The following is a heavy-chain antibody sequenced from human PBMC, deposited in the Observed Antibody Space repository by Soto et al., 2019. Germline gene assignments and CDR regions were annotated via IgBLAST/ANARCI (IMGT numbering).Heavy chain of an antibody. CDR1: GYTFTSYG. D-gene: IGHD5-12*01. V-gene: IGHV1-18*01. CDR2: ISAYNGNT. CDR3: ARVQRGYDFAY. J-gene: IGHJ4*02. Sequence: QVQLVQSGAEVKKPGASVKVSCKASGYTFTSYGINWVRQAPGQGLEWMGWISAYNGNTHYAQKLQGRVTMTTDTSTSTAYRELRSLRSDDTAVYDCARVQRGYDFAYWGQGTLVTVSS.